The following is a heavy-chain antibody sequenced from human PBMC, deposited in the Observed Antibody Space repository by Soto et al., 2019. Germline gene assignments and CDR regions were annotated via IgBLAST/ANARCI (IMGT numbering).Heavy chain of an antibody. Sequence: QVQLVESGGGVVQPGRSLRLSCAASGFTLSSYGMHWVRQAPGKGREWVAVISYDGNNKYYADSVKGRFTNSRDNSKNTLFMQMNSLRAEDTAVYYCAKDQYSSRWTQINYSYYGMDVWGQGTSVTVSS. J-gene: IGHJ6*02. CDR1: GFTLSSYG. CDR3: AKDQYSSRWTQINYSYYGMDV. CDR2: ISYDGNNK. D-gene: IGHD6-13*01. V-gene: IGHV3-30*18.